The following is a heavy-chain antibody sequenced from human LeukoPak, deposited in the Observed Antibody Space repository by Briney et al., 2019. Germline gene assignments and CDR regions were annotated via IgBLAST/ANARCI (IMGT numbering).Heavy chain of an antibody. CDR2: IYYSGST. Sequence: PSEPLSLTCTVSGGSISSHYWSWIRQPPGKGLEWIGYIYYSGSTNYNPSLKSRVTISVDTSKNQFSLKLSSVIAADTAVYYCARVPAMEWFDPWGQGTLVTVSS. J-gene: IGHJ5*02. CDR3: ARVPAMEWFDP. V-gene: IGHV4-59*11. CDR1: GGSISSHY. D-gene: IGHD1-1*01.